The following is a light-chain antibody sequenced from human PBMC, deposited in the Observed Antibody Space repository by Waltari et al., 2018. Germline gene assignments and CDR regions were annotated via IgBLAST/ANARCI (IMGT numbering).Light chain of an antibody. J-gene: IGLJ1*01. CDR2: DAS. CDR1: SSHVGGYNY. V-gene: IGLV2-14*03. CDR3: SSYTSSSIPYV. Sequence: QSALTQPASVSGSPGQSITIPCTGTSSHVGGYNYVSWYQQHPGKAPKVMIYDASNRPSGVSNRFSGSKSGNTASLTISGLQAEDEADYYCSSYTSSSIPYVFGTGTKVTVL.